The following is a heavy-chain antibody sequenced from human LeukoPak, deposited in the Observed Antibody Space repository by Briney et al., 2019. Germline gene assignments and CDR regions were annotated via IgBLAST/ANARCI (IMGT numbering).Heavy chain of an antibody. V-gene: IGHV4-34*01. CDR1: GESFSGYY. CDR2: INHSGGT. D-gene: IGHD2-15*01. CDR3: ARRASVTATLDY. J-gene: IGHJ4*02. Sequence: TSETLSLTCAVYGESFSGYYRSWIRQPPGKGLEWIGEINHSGGTNYNPSLKSRVTISVDTTKNQLSLKLSSVTAADTAVYYCARRASVTATLDYWGQGTLVTVSS.